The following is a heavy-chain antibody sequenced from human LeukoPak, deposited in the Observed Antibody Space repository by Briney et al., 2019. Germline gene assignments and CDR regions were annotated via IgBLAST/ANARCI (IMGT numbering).Heavy chain of an antibody. CDR2: IYYSGST. CDR1: GGSISSYY. Sequence: SETLSLTCTVSGGSISSYYWSWIRQPPGKRLEWIGYIYYSGSTNYNPSLKSRVTISVDTSKNQFSLKLSSVTAADTAVYYCARDDYGSGSYGFDYWGQGTLVTVSS. D-gene: IGHD3-10*01. J-gene: IGHJ4*02. V-gene: IGHV4-59*01. CDR3: ARDDYGSGSYGFDY.